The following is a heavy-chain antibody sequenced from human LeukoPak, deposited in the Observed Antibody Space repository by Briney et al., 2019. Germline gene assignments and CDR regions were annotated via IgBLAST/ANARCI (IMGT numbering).Heavy chain of an antibody. CDR1: GFTVSSNY. V-gene: IGHV4-34*01. Sequence: PGGSLRLSCAASGFTVSSNYMSWIRQPPGKGLEWIGEINHSGSTNYNPSLKSRVTISVDTSKNQFSLKLSSVTAADTAVYYCARWASGWYSYFDYWGQGTLVTVSS. D-gene: IGHD6-19*01. J-gene: IGHJ4*02. CDR3: ARWASGWYSYFDY. CDR2: INHSGST.